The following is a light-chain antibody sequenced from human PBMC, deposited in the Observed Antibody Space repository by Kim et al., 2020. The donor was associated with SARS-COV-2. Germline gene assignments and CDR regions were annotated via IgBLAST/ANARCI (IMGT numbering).Light chain of an antibody. CDR2: KND. CDR1: ESNIGGNY. CDR3: TAWDDSLTARV. Sequence: QPVLTQSPSASGTPGQTVVISCSGSESNIGGNYVYWYQHPPGAAPKLLIHKNDQRPSGVPDRFSGSKSGASASLAISGLRSEDEADYYCTAWDDSLTARVFGGGTKVTVL. V-gene: IGLV1-47*01. J-gene: IGLJ2*01.